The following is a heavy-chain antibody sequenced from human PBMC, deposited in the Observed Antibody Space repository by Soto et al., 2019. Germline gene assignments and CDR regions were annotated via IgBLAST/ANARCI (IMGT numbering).Heavy chain of an antibody. V-gene: IGHV1-24*01. CDR1: GYTLIELS. D-gene: IGHD2-8*01. J-gene: IGHJ1*01. CDR3: ATDRMLAYFQH. Sequence: ASVKVSCKVSGYTLIELSMQWVRQASGKGLEWMGGFDPEDGERIYAQKFQGRVTMTEDTSTDTAYMELSSLRSEDTAVYYCATDRMLAYFQHWGQGTLVTVSS. CDR2: FDPEDGER.